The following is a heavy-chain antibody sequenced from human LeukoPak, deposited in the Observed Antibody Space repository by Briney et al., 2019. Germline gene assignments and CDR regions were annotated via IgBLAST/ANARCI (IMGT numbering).Heavy chain of an antibody. CDR2: IKQDGSEK. CDR3: ARDGKAVAVAFDI. D-gene: IGHD6-19*01. CDR1: GFTFSSYS. J-gene: IGHJ3*02. Sequence: GGSLRLSCAASGFTFSSYSMNWVRQAPGKGLEWVANIKQDGSEKFYVDSVKGRFTISRDNSKNTLYLQMNSLRAEDTAVYYCARDGKAVAVAFDIWGQGTMVTVSS. V-gene: IGHV3-7*01.